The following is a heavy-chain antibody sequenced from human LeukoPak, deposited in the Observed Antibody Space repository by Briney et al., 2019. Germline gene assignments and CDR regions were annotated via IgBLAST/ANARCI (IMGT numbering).Heavy chain of an antibody. CDR1: GGSISSYY. CDR2: IYPSGCT. D-gene: IGHD1-26*01. J-gene: IGHJ4*02. V-gene: IGHV4-4*07. CDR3: ARENSGSYREFDY. Sequence: SETLSLTCTVSGGSISSYYWTWIRQPAGKGLEWIGRIYPSGCTNYNPSLKSRVTMSVDTSKNQFSLKLISVTAADTAVYYCARENSGSYREFDYWGQGTLVTVSS.